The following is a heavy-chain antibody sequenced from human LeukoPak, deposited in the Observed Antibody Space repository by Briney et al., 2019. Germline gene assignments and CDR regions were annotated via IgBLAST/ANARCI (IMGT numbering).Heavy chain of an antibody. V-gene: IGHV3-53*01. J-gene: IGHJ4*02. Sequence: GGSLRLSCAASGFTVSSNYMSWVRQAPGKGLEWVSVIYSGGDTFYADSVKGRFTISRDNSKNTLYLQMNTLRAEDTAVYYCARASGYSGYDPFDYWGQGTLVTVSS. D-gene: IGHD5-12*01. CDR2: IYSGGDT. CDR3: ARASGYSGYDPFDY. CDR1: GFTVSSNY.